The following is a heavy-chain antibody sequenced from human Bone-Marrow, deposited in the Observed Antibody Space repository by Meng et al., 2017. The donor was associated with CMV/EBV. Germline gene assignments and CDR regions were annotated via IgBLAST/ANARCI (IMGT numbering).Heavy chain of an antibody. CDR2: INHSGST. CDR3: ARQRWIQLWAPYCGGDCYLNWFDP. D-gene: IGHD2-21*01. CDR1: GGSFSGYY. Sequence: SETLSLTCAVYGGSFSGYYWSWIRQPPGKGLEWIGEINHSGSTNHNPSLKSRVTISVDTSKNQFSLKLSPVTAADTAVYYCARQRWIQLWAPYCGGDCYLNWFDPWGQGTLVTVSS. V-gene: IGHV4-34*01. J-gene: IGHJ5*02.